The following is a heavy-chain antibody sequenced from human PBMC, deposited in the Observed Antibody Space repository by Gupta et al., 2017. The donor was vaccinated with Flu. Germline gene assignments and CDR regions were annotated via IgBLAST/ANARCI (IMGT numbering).Heavy chain of an antibody. D-gene: IGHD2-21*01. Sequence: QLTLKDSPPALVKPTQPLAPTCAFSGFSLSTRLVRMVCIRQPPGKALEWLARIDCDDDKFYSTSLKTRLTISKDTSKNHVVLTMTNMYPVDTATYYCARTLSALAFDYWGQGALVTVSS. J-gene: IGHJ4*02. V-gene: IGHV2-70*04. CDR3: ARTLSALAFDY. CDR2: IDCDDDK. CDR1: GFSLSTRLVR.